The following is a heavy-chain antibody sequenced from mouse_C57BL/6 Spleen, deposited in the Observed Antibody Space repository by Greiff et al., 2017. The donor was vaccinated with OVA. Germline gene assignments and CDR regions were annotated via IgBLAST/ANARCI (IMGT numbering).Heavy chain of an antibody. Sequence: VKLQESGPELVKPGASVKISCKASGYAFSSSWMNWVKQRPGKGLEWIGRIYPGDGDTNYNGKFKGKATLTADKSSSTAYMQLISLTSEDSSVYFCARSGSSYVNWYFDVWGTGTTVTVSS. CDR1: GYAFSSSW. D-gene: IGHD1-1*01. CDR3: ARSGSSYVNWYFDV. CDR2: IYPGDGDT. V-gene: IGHV1-82*01. J-gene: IGHJ1*03.